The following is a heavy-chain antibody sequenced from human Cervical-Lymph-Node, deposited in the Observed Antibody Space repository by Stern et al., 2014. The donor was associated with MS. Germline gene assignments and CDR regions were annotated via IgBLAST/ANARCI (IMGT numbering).Heavy chain of an antibody. J-gene: IGHJ4*02. CDR2: ISPYNGNT. D-gene: IGHD2-8*01. CDR1: GYTFTNYA. Sequence: VHLVESGAEVKKPGASVKVSCKASGYTFTNYAISWVRQAPGQGLEWMGWISPYNGNTKYAQKFQGRVTMTTDTSTRTVEMELRSLRSDDTAVYYCARMVASAFDYWGQGTLVTVSS. V-gene: IGHV1-18*01. CDR3: ARMVASAFDY.